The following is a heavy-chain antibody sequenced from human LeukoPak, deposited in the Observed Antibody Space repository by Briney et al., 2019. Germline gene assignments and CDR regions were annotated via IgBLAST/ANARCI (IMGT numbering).Heavy chain of an antibody. Sequence: GASVKVSCKASGYTFTGYYMHWVRQAPGQGLEWMGRINPNSGGTNYAQKFQGRVTMTRDTSISTAYMELSRLRSDDTAVYYCAVVVVAANAFDYWGQGTPVTVSS. J-gene: IGHJ4*02. CDR3: AVVVVAANAFDY. CDR2: INPNSGGT. CDR1: GYTFTGYY. D-gene: IGHD2-15*01. V-gene: IGHV1-2*06.